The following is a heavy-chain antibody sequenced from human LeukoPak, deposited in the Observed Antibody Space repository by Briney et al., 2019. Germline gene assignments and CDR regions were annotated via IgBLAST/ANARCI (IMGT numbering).Heavy chain of an antibody. D-gene: IGHD2-8*01. CDR2: IYYSGST. V-gene: IGHV4-39*07. CDR1: GGSISSSSYY. CDR3: AREGIVLMVYATAFDY. J-gene: IGHJ4*02. Sequence: SETLSLTCTVSGGSISSSSYYWGWIRQPPGKGLEWIGSIYYSGSTYYNPPLKSRVTISVDTSKNQFSLKLSSVTAADTAVYYCAREGIVLMVYATAFDYWGQGTLVTLSS.